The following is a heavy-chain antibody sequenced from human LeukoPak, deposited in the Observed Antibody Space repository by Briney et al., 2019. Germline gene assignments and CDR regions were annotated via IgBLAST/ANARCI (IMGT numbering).Heavy chain of an antibody. J-gene: IGHJ4*02. Sequence: KPSETLSLTCAVSGASISGSNYYWGWIRQPPGKGLEWIGYIYSSGSTYYNASLQSRVTISIDTSKNQFSLRLTSVTAADTAMYYCAKSGGYGLIDYWGQGTRVTVSS. D-gene: IGHD1-26*01. CDR3: AKSGGYGLIDY. CDR2: IYSSGST. V-gene: IGHV4-39*01. CDR1: GASISGSNYY.